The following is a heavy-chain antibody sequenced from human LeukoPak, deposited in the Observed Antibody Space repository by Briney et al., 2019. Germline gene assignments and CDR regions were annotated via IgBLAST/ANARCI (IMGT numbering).Heavy chain of an antibody. V-gene: IGHV4-59*12. D-gene: IGHD1-26*01. CDR3: ATTTIRLGY. Sequence: MTSETLSLTCTVSGGSISSYYWSWIRQPPGKGLEWIGYIYYSGSTNYNPSLKSRVTISVDTSNNQFSLKLSSVTAADTAVYYCATTTIRLGYWGQGTLVTVSS. CDR1: GGSISSYY. J-gene: IGHJ4*02. CDR2: IYYSGST.